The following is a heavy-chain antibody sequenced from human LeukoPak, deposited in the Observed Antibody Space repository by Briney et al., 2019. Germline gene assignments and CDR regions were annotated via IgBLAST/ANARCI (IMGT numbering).Heavy chain of an antibody. CDR1: GGSISSSSYY. CDR3: ARGGYCGGDCYFYY. D-gene: IGHD2-21*02. CDR2: IYYSGST. Sequence: SETLSLTCTVSGGSISSSSYYWGGIRQPPGKGLEWIGSIYYSGSTYYNPSLKSRVTISVDTSKNQFSLKLSSVTAADTAVYYCARGGYCGGDCYFYYWGQGTLVTVSS. V-gene: IGHV4-39*01. J-gene: IGHJ4*02.